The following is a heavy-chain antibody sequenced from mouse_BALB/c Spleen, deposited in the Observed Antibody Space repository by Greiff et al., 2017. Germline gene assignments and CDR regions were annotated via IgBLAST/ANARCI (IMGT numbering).Heavy chain of an antibody. CDR1: GFSLTGYG. Sequence: QVQLQQSGPGLVAPSQSLSITCTVSGFSLTGYGVNWVRQPPGKGLEWLGMIWGDGSTDYNSALKSRLSISKDNSKSQVFLKMNSLQTDDTARYYCARGGNYRYDWFAYWGQGTLVTVSA. D-gene: IGHD2-14*01. J-gene: IGHJ3*01. CDR3: ARGGNYRYDWFAY. V-gene: IGHV2-6-7*01. CDR2: IWGDGST.